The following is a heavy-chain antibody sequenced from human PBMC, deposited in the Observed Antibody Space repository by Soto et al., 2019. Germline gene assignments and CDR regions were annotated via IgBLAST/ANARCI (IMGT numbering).Heavy chain of an antibody. V-gene: IGHV4-61*01. J-gene: IGHJ6*02. D-gene: IGHD5-12*01. CDR3: AIASSEQVAFHNYGIDG. Sequence: RXLNCTVSGGSVSISSYYWRWIWQPPWKGLEWIGYLYYSGSTNYNPSLKSRVTISVDTSKNQFSLKLSSVTAADTAVYYCAIASSEQVAFHNYGIDGWGRGCTGAVSS. CDR1: GGSVSISSYY. CDR2: LYYSGST.